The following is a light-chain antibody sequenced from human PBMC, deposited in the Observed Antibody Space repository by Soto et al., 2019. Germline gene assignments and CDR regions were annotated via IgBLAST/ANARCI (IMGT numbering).Light chain of an antibody. Sequence: ASVSWSPGQSITISCTGTSSDVGVYNYVSWYQQHPGKAPKLMIYEVSNRPSGVSNRFSGSKSGNTASLTISGLQAEDEADYYCSSYTSSSTLDVFGTGTKVTVL. J-gene: IGLJ1*01. CDR2: EVS. CDR1: SSDVGVYNY. CDR3: SSYTSSSTLDV. V-gene: IGLV2-14*01.